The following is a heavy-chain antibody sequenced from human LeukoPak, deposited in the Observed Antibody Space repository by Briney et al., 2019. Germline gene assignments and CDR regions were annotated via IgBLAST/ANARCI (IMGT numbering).Heavy chain of an antibody. V-gene: IGHV3-30-3*01. CDR3: AREADYYDSSGYSSDDAFDI. Sequence: GRSLRLSCAASGFTFSSYAMHWVRQAPGKGLEWVAVISYDGSNKYYADSVKGRFTISRDNSKNTLYLQMNSLRAEDTAVYYCAREADYYDSSGYSSDDAFDIWGQGTMVTVSS. D-gene: IGHD3-22*01. J-gene: IGHJ3*02. CDR1: GFTFSSYA. CDR2: ISYDGSNK.